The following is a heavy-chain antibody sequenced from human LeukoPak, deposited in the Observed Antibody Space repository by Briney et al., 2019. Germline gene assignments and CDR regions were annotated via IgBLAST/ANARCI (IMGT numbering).Heavy chain of an antibody. CDR3: ARDIHIVGATIEATPDAFDI. Sequence: GGSRRLSCAASGFTFSSYAMHWVRQAPGKGLEWVAVISYDGSNKYYADSVKGRFTISRDNSKNTLYLQMNSLRAEDTAVYYCARDIHIVGATIEATPDAFDIWGQGTMVTVSS. V-gene: IGHV3-30*04. CDR1: GFTFSSYA. J-gene: IGHJ3*02. D-gene: IGHD1-26*01. CDR2: ISYDGSNK.